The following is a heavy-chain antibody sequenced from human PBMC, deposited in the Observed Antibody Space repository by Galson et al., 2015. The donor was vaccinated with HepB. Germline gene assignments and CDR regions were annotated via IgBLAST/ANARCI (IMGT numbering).Heavy chain of an antibody. CDR3: ARANVLLWFGEEITDAFDI. CDR1: GFTFSSYS. D-gene: IGHD3-10*01. Sequence: SLRLSCAASGFTFSSYSMNWVRQAPGKGLEWVSSISSSSSYIYYADSVKGRFTISRDNAKNSLYLQMNSLRAEDTAVYYCARANVLLWFGEEITDAFDIWGQGTMVTVSS. V-gene: IGHV3-21*01. J-gene: IGHJ3*02. CDR2: ISSSSSYI.